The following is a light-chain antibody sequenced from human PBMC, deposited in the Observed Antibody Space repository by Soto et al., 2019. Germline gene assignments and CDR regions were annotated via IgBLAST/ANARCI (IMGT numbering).Light chain of an antibody. V-gene: IGKV3-15*01. CDR3: QQRSNWPPIT. CDR1: QSVSTN. J-gene: IGKJ5*01. Sequence: EIVMTQSPATLSVSPGERVTLSCRASQSVSTNLVWYQQKPGQAPRLLIYGASTRATGVPVRFSGSGSGTDFTLTISSLEPEDFAVYYCQQRSNWPPITFGQGTRLEIK. CDR2: GAS.